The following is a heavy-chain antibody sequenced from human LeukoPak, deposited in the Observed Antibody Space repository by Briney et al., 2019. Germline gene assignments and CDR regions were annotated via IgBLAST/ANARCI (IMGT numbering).Heavy chain of an antibody. CDR1: GFTFSSYA. V-gene: IGHV3-30-3*01. CDR2: ISYDGSNK. J-gene: IGHJ5*02. D-gene: IGHD3-22*01. Sequence: GGSLRLSCAASGFTFSSYAMHWVRQAPGKGLEWVAVISYDGSNKYYADSVKGRFTISRDNSKNTLYPQMNSLRAEDTAVYYCAREYYYDSSGRHWFDPWGQGTLVTVSS. CDR3: AREYYYDSSGRHWFDP.